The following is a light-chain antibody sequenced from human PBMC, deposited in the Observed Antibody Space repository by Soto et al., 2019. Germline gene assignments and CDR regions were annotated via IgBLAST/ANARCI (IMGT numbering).Light chain of an antibody. V-gene: IGKV1-5*01. CDR2: DAS. J-gene: IGKJ1*01. Sequence: DIQMTQSPSTLPASVGDRVTITCRASQSISKWLAWYQQKPGKAPNLLIYDASSLETGVPSRFSGSGSGTEFSLTITSLQPDDFATYYCQQYNSYSPETFGQGTKVDIK. CDR3: QQYNSYSPET. CDR1: QSISKW.